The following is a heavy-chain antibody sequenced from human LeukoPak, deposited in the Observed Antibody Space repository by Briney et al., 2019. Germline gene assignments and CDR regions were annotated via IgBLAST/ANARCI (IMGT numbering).Heavy chain of an antibody. CDR2: ISWNSGSI. D-gene: IGHD5-12*01. Sequence: PGGSLRLSCAASGFTFDDYAMHWVRQAPGKGLEWVSGISWNSGSIGYADSVKGRFTISRDNAKNSLYLQMNSLRAEDTAVYYCATSSGYDFYYYYMDVWGKGTTVTVSS. CDR3: ATSSGYDFYYYYMDV. CDR1: GFTFDDYA. V-gene: IGHV3-9*01. J-gene: IGHJ6*03.